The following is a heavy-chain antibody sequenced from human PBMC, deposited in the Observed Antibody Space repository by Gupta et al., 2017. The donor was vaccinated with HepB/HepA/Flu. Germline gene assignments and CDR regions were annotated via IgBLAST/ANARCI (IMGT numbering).Heavy chain of an antibody. CDR2: INPNSGDT. V-gene: IGHV1-2*04. J-gene: IGHJ4*02. CDR3: TRGYSYGSATYDY. D-gene: IGHD5-18*01. Sequence: QVQLVQSGAEVKKPGASVKVSCKASGYTFSTYYMHWVRQAPGQGLEWMGWINPNSGDTKIAQKLQDWVTMTRDTSISTVYMELSRLRSDDTAIYYCTRGYSYGSATYDYWGQGTLVTVSS. CDR1: GYTFSTYY.